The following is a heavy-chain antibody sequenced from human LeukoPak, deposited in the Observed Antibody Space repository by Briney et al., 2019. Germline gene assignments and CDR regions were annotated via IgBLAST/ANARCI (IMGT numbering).Heavy chain of an antibody. CDR1: GGTFSNYA. CDR3: ARFDSSGYYDAEYFQH. CDR2: IIPILGLP. Sequence: SVKVSCKASGGTFSNYAISWVRQAPGQGLEWMGRIIPILGLPISAQKFQGRVTITADRSMSTAYMELSSLRPEDTAVYYCARFDSSGYYDAEYFQHWGQGTLVIVSA. J-gene: IGHJ1*01. V-gene: IGHV1-69*04. D-gene: IGHD3-22*01.